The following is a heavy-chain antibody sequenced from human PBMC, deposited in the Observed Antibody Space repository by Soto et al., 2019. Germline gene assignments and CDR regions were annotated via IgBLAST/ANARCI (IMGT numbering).Heavy chain of an antibody. D-gene: IGHD3-10*01. J-gene: IGHJ6*03. CDR2: ISSSSSYI. V-gene: IGHV3-21*01. CDR3: ARSLWFGESDYYYYMDV. Sequence: PGGSLRLSCAASGFTFSSYSMNWVRQAPGKGLEWVSSISSSSSYIYYADSVKGRFTISRDNAKNSLYPQMNSLRAEDTAVYYCARSLWFGESDYYYYMDVWGKGTTVTVSS. CDR1: GFTFSSYS.